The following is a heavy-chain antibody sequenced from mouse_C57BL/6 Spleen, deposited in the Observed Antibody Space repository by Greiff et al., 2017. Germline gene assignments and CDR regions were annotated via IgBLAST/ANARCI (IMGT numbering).Heavy chain of an antibody. CDR2: IWSGGST. CDR3: ARPYYNWYFDV. CDR1: GFSLTSYG. Sequence: VMLVESGPGLVQPSQSLSITCTVSGFSLTSYGVHWVRQSPGKGLEWLGVIWSGGSTDYNAAFISRLSISKDNSKSQVFFKMNSLQADDTAIYYCARPYYNWYFDVWGTGTTVTVSS. J-gene: IGHJ1*03. V-gene: IGHV2-2*01. D-gene: IGHD2-12*01.